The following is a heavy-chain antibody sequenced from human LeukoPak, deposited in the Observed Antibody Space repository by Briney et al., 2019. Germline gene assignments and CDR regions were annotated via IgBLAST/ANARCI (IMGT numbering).Heavy chain of an antibody. CDR1: GYTFSSYA. V-gene: IGHV1-69*04. Sequence: GASVKVSCKDSGYTFSSYAISWVRQDPGQGLEWMGRIIPILGIANYAQKFQGRVTITADKSTSTAYMELSSLRSEDTAVYYCARGKQQLVSGYYYGMDVWGQGTTVTVSS. CDR2: IIPILGIA. D-gene: IGHD6-13*01. J-gene: IGHJ6*02. CDR3: ARGKQQLVSGYYYGMDV.